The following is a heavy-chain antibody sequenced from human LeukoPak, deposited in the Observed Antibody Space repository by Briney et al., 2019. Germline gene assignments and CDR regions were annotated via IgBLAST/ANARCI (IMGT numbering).Heavy chain of an antibody. D-gene: IGHD2-15*01. CDR1: GFTFTNYN. V-gene: IGHV3-23*01. Sequence: GGSLRLSCAASGFTFTNYNMNWVRQAPGKGLEWVSAINNNGRSTYYADSVKGRFTISRDNSKNTLYLQMNSLRAEDTALYYCAKVVVAAGPNYFDYWGQGTLVTVSS. CDR2: INNNGRST. CDR3: AKVVVAAGPNYFDY. J-gene: IGHJ4*02.